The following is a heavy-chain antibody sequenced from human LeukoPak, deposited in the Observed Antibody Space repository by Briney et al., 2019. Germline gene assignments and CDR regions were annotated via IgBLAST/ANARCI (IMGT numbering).Heavy chain of an antibody. V-gene: IGHV1-8*03. Sequence: ASVKVSCKASGYTCTSYDINWVRQATGQGLEWMGWMNPNSGNTGYAQKFQGRVTITRNTSISTAYMELSSLRSEDTAVYYCAGGGNELRFLEWRSLNWFDPWGQGTLVTVSS. D-gene: IGHD3-3*01. CDR2: MNPNSGNT. CDR3: AGGGNELRFLEWRSLNWFDP. J-gene: IGHJ5*02. CDR1: GYTCTSYD.